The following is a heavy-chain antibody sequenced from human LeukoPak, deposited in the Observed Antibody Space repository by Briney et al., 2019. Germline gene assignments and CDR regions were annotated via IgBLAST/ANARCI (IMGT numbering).Heavy chain of an antibody. D-gene: IGHD3-22*01. V-gene: IGHV1-69*06. CDR2: IIPIFGTA. CDR3: ATAWNYYDSSGYKRYYYYMDV. CDR1: GGTFSSYA. Sequence: SVKVSCKASGGTFSSYAISWVRQAPGQGLEWMGGIIPIFGTANYAQKFQGRVTITADKSTSTAYMELSSLRSEDTAVYYCATAWNYYDSSGYKRYYYYMDVWGKGTTVTVSS. J-gene: IGHJ6*03.